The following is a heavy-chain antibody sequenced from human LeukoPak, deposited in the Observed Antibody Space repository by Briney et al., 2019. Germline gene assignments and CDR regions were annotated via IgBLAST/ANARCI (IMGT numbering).Heavy chain of an antibody. J-gene: IGHJ6*03. Sequence: SQTLSLTCTVSGGSISSGGYYWSWIRQHPGKGLEWIGYIYYSGSTYYNPSLKSRVTISVDTSKNQSSLKLSSVTAADTAVYYCARGPGSGYDYSYYYYYMDVWGKGTTVTVSS. CDR3: ARGPGSGYDYSYYYYYMDV. D-gene: IGHD5-12*01. CDR2: IYYSGST. V-gene: IGHV4-31*03. CDR1: GGSISSGGYY.